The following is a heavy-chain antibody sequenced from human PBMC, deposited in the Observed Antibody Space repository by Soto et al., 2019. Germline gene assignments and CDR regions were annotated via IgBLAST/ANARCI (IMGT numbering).Heavy chain of an antibody. CDR3: ARVLSRPSWGIAVAGTNGMDV. CDR1: GYTFTGYY. Sequence: ASVKVSCKASGYTFTGYYMHWVRQAPGQGLEWMGWINPNSGGTNYAQKFQGWGTMTRDTSISTAYMELSRLRSDETAVYYCARVLSRPSWGIAVAGTNGMDVWGQGTTVTVSS. CDR2: INPNSGGT. D-gene: IGHD6-19*01. J-gene: IGHJ6*02. V-gene: IGHV1-2*04.